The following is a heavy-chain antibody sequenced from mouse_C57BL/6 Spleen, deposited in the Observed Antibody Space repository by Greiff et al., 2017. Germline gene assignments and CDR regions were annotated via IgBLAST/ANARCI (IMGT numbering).Heavy chain of an antibody. D-gene: IGHD1-1*01. CDR3: ARNGDYYGSSWGDY. J-gene: IGHJ2*01. CDR2: INPGSGGT. CDR1: GYAFTNYL. Sequence: QVQLKQSGAELVRPGTSVKVSCKASGYAFTNYLIEWVKQRPGQGLEWIGVINPGSGGTNYNEKFKGKATLTADKSSSTAYMQLSSLTSEDSAVYFCARNGDYYGSSWGDYWGQGTTLTVSS. V-gene: IGHV1-54*01.